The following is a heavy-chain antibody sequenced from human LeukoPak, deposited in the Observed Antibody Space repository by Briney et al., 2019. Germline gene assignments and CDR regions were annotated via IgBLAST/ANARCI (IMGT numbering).Heavy chain of an antibody. CDR2: IYPGDSDT. V-gene: IGHV5-51*01. CDR1: GYSFTNFW. CDR3: ARSRGDNNWFDP. Sequence: GESLKISCKASGYSFTNFWLGWVRHMPGKGLEWMGIIYPGDSDTRYSPSFEGQVTISADKSISTAYLQLGSLKASDTAMYYCARSRGDNNWFDPWGQGTLVTVSS. J-gene: IGHJ5*02. D-gene: IGHD7-27*01.